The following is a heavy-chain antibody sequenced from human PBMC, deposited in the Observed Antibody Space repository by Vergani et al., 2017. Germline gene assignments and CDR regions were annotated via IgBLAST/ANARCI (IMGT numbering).Heavy chain of an antibody. Sequence: QVQPVESGGGVVQRGGSLRLSCATSGFTLSNYDMQWIRQGPGKGLEFVAFIQFDGSNQYYADSVKGRFTLSRDFSKNTLYLQMNSLRTDDTGTYYCAKHFRGWGIDYWGQGTQVIVSS. J-gene: IGHJ4*02. V-gene: IGHV3-30*02. CDR1: GFTLSNYD. CDR3: AKHFRGWGIDY. D-gene: IGHD3-16*01. CDR2: IQFDGSNQ.